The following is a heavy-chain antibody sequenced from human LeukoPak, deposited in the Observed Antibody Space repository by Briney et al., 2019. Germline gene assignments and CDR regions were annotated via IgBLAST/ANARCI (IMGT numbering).Heavy chain of an antibody. CDR3: ARQESEMATPANRYFDH. V-gene: IGHV5-51*01. J-gene: IGHJ4*02. CDR1: GYNFANDW. D-gene: IGHD5-24*01. CDR2: IYPGDSDT. Sequence: GESLKISCQGSGYNFANDWIGWVRQMPGKGLEWIGIIYPGDSDTIYSPSFQGQVTISADKSISTACLQWSSLKASDSAMYYCARQESEMATPANRYFDHWGQGTLVTVSS.